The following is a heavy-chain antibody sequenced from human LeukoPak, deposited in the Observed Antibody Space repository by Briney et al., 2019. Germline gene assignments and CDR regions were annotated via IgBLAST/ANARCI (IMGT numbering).Heavy chain of an antibody. CDR1: GFTFSNAW. D-gene: IGHD3-22*01. J-gene: IGHJ4*02. Sequence: GGSLRLSCAASGFTFSNAWMSWVRQAPGKGLEWVGRIKSKTDGGTTDYAAPVKGRFTISRDDSKNTLYLQMNSLKTEDTAAYYCTTDGYYYDSSGYYGFGYWGQGTLVTVSS. CDR2: IKSKTDGGTT. V-gene: IGHV3-15*01. CDR3: TTDGYYYDSSGYYGFGY.